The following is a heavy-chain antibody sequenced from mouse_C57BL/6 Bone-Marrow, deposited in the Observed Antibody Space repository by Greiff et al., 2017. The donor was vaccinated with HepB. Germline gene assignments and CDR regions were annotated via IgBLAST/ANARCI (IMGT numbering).Heavy chain of an antibody. CDR1: GFTFSDYY. V-gene: IGHV5-12*01. Sequence: EVKVVESGGGLVQPGGSLKLSCAASGFTFSDYYMYWVRQTPEKRLEWVAYISNGGGSTYYPDTVKGRFTISRDNAKNTLYLQMSRLKSEDTAMYYCARQSTTVVHYWYFDVWGTGTTVTVSS. CDR2: ISNGGGST. CDR3: ARQSTTVVHYWYFDV. J-gene: IGHJ1*03. D-gene: IGHD1-1*01.